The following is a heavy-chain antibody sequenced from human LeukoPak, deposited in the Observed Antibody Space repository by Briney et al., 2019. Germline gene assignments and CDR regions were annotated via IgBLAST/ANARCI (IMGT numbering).Heavy chain of an antibody. CDR3: AREGYGSGLGRYYYYGMDV. V-gene: IGHV1-69*04. Sequence: GASVKVSCKASGGTFSSYAISWVRQAPGQGLEWMGRIIPILGIANYAQKFQGRVTITADKSTSTAYMELSSLRSEDTAVYYCAREGYGSGLGRYYYYGMDVWGQGTTVTVSS. D-gene: IGHD3-10*01. J-gene: IGHJ6*02. CDR2: IIPILGIA. CDR1: GGTFSSYA.